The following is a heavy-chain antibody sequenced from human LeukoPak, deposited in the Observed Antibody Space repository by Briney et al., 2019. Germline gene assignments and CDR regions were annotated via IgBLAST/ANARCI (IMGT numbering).Heavy chain of an antibody. J-gene: IGHJ6*03. CDR3: ARVPYDFWSGYYGEYYYYMDV. Sequence: SETLSLTCTVSGGSISSHYWSWIRQPPGKGLEWIGYIYYSGSTNYNPSLKSRVTISVDTSENQFSLKLSSVTAADMAVYYCARVPYDFWSGYYGEYYYYMDVWGKGTTVTVSS. V-gene: IGHV4-59*11. CDR2: IYYSGST. D-gene: IGHD3-3*01. CDR1: GGSISSHY.